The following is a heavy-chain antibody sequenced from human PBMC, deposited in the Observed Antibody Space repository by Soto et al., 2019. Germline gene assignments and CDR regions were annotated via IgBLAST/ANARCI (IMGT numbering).Heavy chain of an antibody. CDR1: GLTFKNAW. Sequence: GGSLRLSCAVSGLTFKNAWMTWVRRAPGKGLEWIGRIKNKPDGGTTDYAAPVKGRFIISRDDSKNMLYLQMHSLKTEDTAVYYCATVGYCGGDWCYASYYGMDVWGQGTTVTVSS. D-gene: IGHD2-21*02. J-gene: IGHJ6*02. CDR3: ATVGYCGGDWCYASYYGMDV. CDR2: IKNKPDGGTT. V-gene: IGHV3-15*01.